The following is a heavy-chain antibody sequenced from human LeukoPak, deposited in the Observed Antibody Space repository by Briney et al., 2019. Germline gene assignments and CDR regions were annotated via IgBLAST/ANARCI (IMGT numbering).Heavy chain of an antibody. CDR3: ARGVIVVVPAASRYYMDV. CDR1: GGTFSSYA. J-gene: IGHJ6*03. Sequence: GSSVKVSCKASGGTFSSYAISWVRQAPGQGLEWMGGIIPIFGTANYAQKFQGRVTITTDESTSTAYMELSSLRSEDTAVYYCARGVIVVVPAASRYYMDVWGKGTTVTVSS. CDR2: IIPIFGTA. V-gene: IGHV1-69*05. D-gene: IGHD2-2*01.